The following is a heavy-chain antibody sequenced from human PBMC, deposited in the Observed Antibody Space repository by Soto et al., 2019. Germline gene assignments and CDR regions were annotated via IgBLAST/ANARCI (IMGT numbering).Heavy chain of an antibody. Sequence: QVQLAQSGAEVKKPGSSAKVSCKASGGTFNTFAFTWVRQAPGQGFEWMGGVIPLFNTPDYAQKFQGRVTITADESTSTVYLELSGLSSDDTAVYFCGLASKWELLGYFYGMDVWGQGTTVIVSS. D-gene: IGHD1-26*01. CDR2: VIPLFNTP. J-gene: IGHJ6*02. CDR3: GLASKWELLGYFYGMDV. CDR1: GGTFNTFA. V-gene: IGHV1-69*01.